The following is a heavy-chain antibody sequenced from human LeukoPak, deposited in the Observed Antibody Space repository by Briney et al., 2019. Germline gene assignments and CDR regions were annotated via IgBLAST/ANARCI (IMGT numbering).Heavy chain of an antibody. CDR3: ARVVEAVGPPLFDY. V-gene: IGHV7-4-1*02. Sequence: ASVTVSCKASGYTFTSYAMNWVRQAPGQGLEWMGWINTNTGNPTYARGFTGRFVFSLDTSVSTAYLQISSLKAEDTAVYYCARVVEAVGPPLFDYWGQGTLVTVSS. J-gene: IGHJ4*02. CDR2: INTNTGNP. D-gene: IGHD6-19*01. CDR1: GYTFTSYA.